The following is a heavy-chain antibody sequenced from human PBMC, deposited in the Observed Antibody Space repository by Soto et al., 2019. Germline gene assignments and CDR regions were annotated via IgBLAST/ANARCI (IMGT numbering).Heavy chain of an antibody. CDR1: GGSISSYY. V-gene: IGHV4-59*01. CDR2: IYYSGST. J-gene: IGHJ3*02. Sequence: SETLSLTCTVSGGSISSYYWSWIRQPPGKGLEWIGYIYYSGSTNYNPSLKSRVTISVDTSKNQFSLKLSSVTAAGTAVYYCASWTTVTTERSDAFDIWGQGTMVTVSS. D-gene: IGHD4-17*01. CDR3: ASWTTVTTERSDAFDI.